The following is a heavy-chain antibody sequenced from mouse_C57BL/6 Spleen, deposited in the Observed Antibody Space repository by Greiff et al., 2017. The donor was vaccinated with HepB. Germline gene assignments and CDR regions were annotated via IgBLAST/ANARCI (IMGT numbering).Heavy chain of an antibody. D-gene: IGHD2-4*01. CDR1: GYSITSGYY. J-gene: IGHJ3*01. CDR2: ISYDGSN. Sequence: VQLKQSGPGLVKPSQSLSLTCSVTGYSITSGYYWNWIRQFPGNKLEWMGYISYDGSNNYNPSLKNRISITRDTSKNQFFLKLNSVTTEDTATYYCARDPSYDYDETWFAYWGQGTLVTVSA. V-gene: IGHV3-6*01. CDR3: ARDPSYDYDETWFAY.